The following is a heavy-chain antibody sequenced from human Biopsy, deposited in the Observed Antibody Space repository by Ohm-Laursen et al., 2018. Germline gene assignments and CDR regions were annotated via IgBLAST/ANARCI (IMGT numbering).Heavy chain of an antibody. CDR3: ALQSVAQMKNFDY. D-gene: IGHD6-19*01. CDR1: GFSFTGYY. J-gene: IGHJ4*02. Sequence: SVNVSYKVSGFSFTGYYIRWVRQAPGQGLEWMGWISPKSGGTNYAQKFQGNITMTKNTSMSTAYMEMSRLRSDDTAVYYCALQSVAQMKNFDYWGQGTLVTVSS. V-gene: IGHV1-2*02. CDR2: ISPKSGGT.